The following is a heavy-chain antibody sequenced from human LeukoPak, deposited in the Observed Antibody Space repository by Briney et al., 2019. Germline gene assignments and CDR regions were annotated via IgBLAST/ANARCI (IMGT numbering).Heavy chain of an antibody. J-gene: IGHJ4*02. Sequence: SETPSLTCAVYGGSFSGYYWSWIRQPPGKGLEWIGEINHSGSTNYNPSLKSRVTISVDTSKNQFSLKLSSVTAADTAVYYCARVRGNYYECQRNFDYRGQGTLVTVSS. CDR2: INHSGST. CDR1: GGSFSGYY. CDR3: ARVRGNYYECQRNFDY. V-gene: IGHV4-34*01. D-gene: IGHD3-22*01.